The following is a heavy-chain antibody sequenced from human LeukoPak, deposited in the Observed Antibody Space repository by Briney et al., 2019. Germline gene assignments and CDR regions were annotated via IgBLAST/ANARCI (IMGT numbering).Heavy chain of an antibody. V-gene: IGHV4-34*01. J-gene: IGHJ4*02. CDR1: GGSFSGYY. CDR3: AVIAAPYDY. D-gene: IGHD6-6*01. Sequence: SETLSLTCAVYGGSFSGYYWSWIRQPPGKGLEWTGEINHSGSTNYNPSLKSRVTISVDTSKNQFSLKLSSVTAADTAVYYCAVIAAPYDYWGQGTLVTVSS. CDR2: INHSGST.